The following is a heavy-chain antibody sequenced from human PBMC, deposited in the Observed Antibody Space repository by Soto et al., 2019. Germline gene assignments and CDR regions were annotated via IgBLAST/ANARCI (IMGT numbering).Heavy chain of an antibody. CDR3: AKDSRVYCSSTSCRGWFDP. Sequence: GGSLRLSCAASGFTFSSYAMSWVRQAPGKGLEWVSAISGSGGSTYYADSVKGRFTISRDNSKNTLYLQMNSLRAEDTAVYYCAKDSRVYCSSTSCRGWFDPWGQGTLVTVSS. J-gene: IGHJ5*02. CDR1: GFTFSSYA. CDR2: ISGSGGST. D-gene: IGHD2-2*01. V-gene: IGHV3-23*01.